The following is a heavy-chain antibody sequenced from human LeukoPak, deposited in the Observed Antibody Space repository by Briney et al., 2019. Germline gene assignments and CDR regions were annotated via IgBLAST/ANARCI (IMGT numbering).Heavy chain of an antibody. CDR3: ARGLTLAVAATGGY. J-gene: IGHJ4*02. CDR1: RYTFTGYY. CDR2: SNPNSGGT. Sequence: ASVKVSCKASRYTFTGYYMDWVRQAPGQGLEWMGWSNPNSGGTNYAQKFQGRVTMTRDTSISTAYMELSRLRSDDTAVYYCARGLTLAVAATGGYWGQGTLVTVSS. V-gene: IGHV1-2*02. D-gene: IGHD6-19*01.